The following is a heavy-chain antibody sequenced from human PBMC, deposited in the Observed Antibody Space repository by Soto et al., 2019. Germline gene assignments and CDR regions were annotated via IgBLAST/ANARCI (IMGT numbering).Heavy chain of an antibody. CDR2: ISGSGGST. D-gene: IGHD2-21*01. CDR1: GFPFSSYA. Sequence: PVGSLRLSCAASGFPFSSYAMSWVRKAPGKGLEWVSAISGSGGSTYYADSVKGRFTISRDNSKNTLYLQMNSLRAEDTAVYYCAKDRIAAPEAFDIWGQGTMVTVSS. CDR3: AKDRIAAPEAFDI. J-gene: IGHJ3*02. V-gene: IGHV3-23*01.